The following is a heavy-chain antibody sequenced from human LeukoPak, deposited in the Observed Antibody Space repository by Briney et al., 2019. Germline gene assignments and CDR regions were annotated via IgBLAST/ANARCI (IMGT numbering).Heavy chain of an antibody. CDR1: GGSFSGYY. J-gene: IGHJ5*02. V-gene: IGHV4-34*01. CDR2: INHSGST. D-gene: IGHD2-8*02. Sequence: TSETLSLTCAVYGGSFSGYYWSWIRQPPRKGLEWIGEINHSGSTNYNPSLKSRVTISVDTSKNQFSLKLSSVTAADTAVYYCARGYRWRSLNWFDPWGQGTLVTVSS. CDR3: ARGYRWRSLNWFDP.